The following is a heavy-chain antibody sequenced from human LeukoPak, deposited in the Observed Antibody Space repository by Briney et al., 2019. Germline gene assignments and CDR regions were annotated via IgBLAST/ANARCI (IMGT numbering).Heavy chain of an antibody. CDR2: IWFDGSKQ. V-gene: IGHV3-33*08. J-gene: IGHJ6*02. Sequence: GGSLRLSCAASGFTFSSYAMHWVRQPPGKGLEWVALIWFDGSKQYYADSVKGRVTISRDNSQGAVYLQMDSLRVEDTAVYYCARDGRTYSDFWSNYYYAWDVWGQGTTVIVSS. D-gene: IGHD3-3*01. CDR3: ARDGRTYSDFWSNYYYAWDV. CDR1: GFTFSSYA.